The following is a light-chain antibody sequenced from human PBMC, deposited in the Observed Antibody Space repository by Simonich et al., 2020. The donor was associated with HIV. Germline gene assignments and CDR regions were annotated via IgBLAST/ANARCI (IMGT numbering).Light chain of an antibody. V-gene: IGKV3D-11*02. J-gene: IGKJ5*01. CDR1: QSVSSY. Sequence: EIVLTQSPATLSLSPGERATLSCRASQSVSSYLAWYQQKPGQAPRLLIYDASKRATGIPARFRGSGPGTDFTLTISSLEPEDFAVYYCQQRSNWPITFGQGTRLEIK. CDR3: QQRSNWPIT. CDR2: DAS.